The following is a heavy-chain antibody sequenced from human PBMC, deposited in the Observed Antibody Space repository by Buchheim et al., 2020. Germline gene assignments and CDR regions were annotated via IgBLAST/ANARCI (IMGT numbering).Heavy chain of an antibody. V-gene: IGHV1-18*04. CDR2: ISAYNGNT. CDR1: GYTFTSYG. D-gene: IGHD3-3*01. CDR3: ATTYYDFWSGYHEYYYYGMDV. Sequence: QVQLVQSEAEVKKPGASVKVSCKASGYTFTSYGISWVRQAPGQGLEWMGWISAYNGNTNYAQKPQGRVTMTTDTSTSTAYMELRSLRSDDTAVYYCATTYYDFWSGYHEYYYYGMDVWGQGTT. J-gene: IGHJ6*02.